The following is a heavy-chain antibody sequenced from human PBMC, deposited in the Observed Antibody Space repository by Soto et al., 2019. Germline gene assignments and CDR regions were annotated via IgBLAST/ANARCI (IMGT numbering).Heavy chain of an antibody. J-gene: IGHJ6*03. V-gene: IGHV3-30*18. CDR2: ISYDGSNK. CDR1: GFTFSSYG. CDR3: AKDLRFNYMDV. Sequence: PGGSLSLSWGAAGFTFSSYGMHWVRRAPGKGLEWVAVISYDGSNKYYADSVKGRFTISRDNSKNTLYLQMNSLRAEDTAVYYCAKDLRFNYMDVWGKGTTVTVSS. D-gene: IGHD5-12*01.